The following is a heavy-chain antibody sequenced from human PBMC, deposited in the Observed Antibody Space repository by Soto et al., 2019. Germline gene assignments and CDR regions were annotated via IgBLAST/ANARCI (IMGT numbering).Heavy chain of an antibody. CDR2: ISAYNGNT. Sequence: ASVKVSCKASGYTFTNYGITWVRQAPGQGLEWMGWISAYNGNTHYTQRLQGRVTMTTDTSTSTAYMELRGLRSDDTAVYYCSSVRQLIGYFYYYMVVWGKRTTVTVSS. J-gene: IGHJ6*03. V-gene: IGHV1-18*01. CDR1: GYTFTNYG. CDR3: SSVRQLIGYFYYYMVV. D-gene: IGHD6-6*01.